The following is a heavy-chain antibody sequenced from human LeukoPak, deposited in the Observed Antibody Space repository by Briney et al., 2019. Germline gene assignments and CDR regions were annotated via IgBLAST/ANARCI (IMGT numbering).Heavy chain of an antibody. V-gene: IGHV3-7*05. Sequence: GGSLRLSCAASGFTFSNYGMTWVRQAPGKGLEWVANIMQDGSEKYYVDSVKGRFNISRDNAKNSLYLQMNSLRAEDMAVYYCARGHVWFDPWGQGTLVTVSS. J-gene: IGHJ5*02. CDR3: ARGHVWFDP. CDR2: IMQDGSEK. CDR1: GFTFSNYG.